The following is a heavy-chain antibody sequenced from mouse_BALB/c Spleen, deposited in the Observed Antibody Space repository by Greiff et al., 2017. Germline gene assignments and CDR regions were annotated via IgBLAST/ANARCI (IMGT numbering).Heavy chain of an antibody. J-gene: IGHJ3*01. CDR2: IWAGGST. Sequence: VQLVESGPGLVAPSQSLSITCTVSGFSLTSYGVHWVRQPPGKGLEWLGVIWAGGSTNYNSALMSRLSISKDNSKSQVFLKMNSLQANDTAIYYCARNWGGARATLAYWGQGTLVTVSA. D-gene: IGHD3-1*01. CDR1: GFSLTSYG. V-gene: IGHV2-9*02. CDR3: ARNWGGARATLAY.